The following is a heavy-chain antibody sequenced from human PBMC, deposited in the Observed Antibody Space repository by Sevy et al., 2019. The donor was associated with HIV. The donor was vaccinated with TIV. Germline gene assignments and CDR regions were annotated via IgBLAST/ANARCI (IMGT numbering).Heavy chain of an antibody. V-gene: IGHV3-7*01. Sequence: GGSLRLSCAASGFTFSNYWMNWIRQAPGKGLEWVAYINQDGSEKYYVDSMKGRFTISRDNAKNSLYLQMNSLRAEDTAVYYCASGHSNYSPTDYWGQRTLVTVSS. CDR1: GFTFSNYW. CDR2: INQDGSEK. J-gene: IGHJ4*02. CDR3: ASGHSNYSPTDY. D-gene: IGHD4-4*01.